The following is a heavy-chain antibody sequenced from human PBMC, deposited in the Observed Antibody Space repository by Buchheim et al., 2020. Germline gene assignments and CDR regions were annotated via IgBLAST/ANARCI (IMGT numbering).Heavy chain of an antibody. Sequence: QVQLVQSGAEVKKPGASVKVSCKASGYTFTSYYMHWVRQAPGQGLEWMGIINTSGGSTSYAQTFQGRVTMTRDTSTSTVYMELSSLRSEDTAVYYCARVGGTMVRGVGYYYGMDVWGQGTT. D-gene: IGHD3-10*01. CDR1: GYTFTSYY. J-gene: IGHJ6*02. CDR3: ARVGGTMVRGVGYYYGMDV. V-gene: IGHV1-46*01. CDR2: INTSGGST.